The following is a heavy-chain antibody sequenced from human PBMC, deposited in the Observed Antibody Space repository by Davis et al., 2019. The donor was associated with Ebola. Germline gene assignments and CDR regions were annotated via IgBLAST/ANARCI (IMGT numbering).Heavy chain of an antibody. CDR3: TGGDGWKFDY. CDR1: GFTFSTFW. Sequence: PGGSLRLSCAASGFTFSTFWMHWVRQAPGKGLEWVANIKQDGTERYFVDSVKGRFTFSRDDAKSSFDLQMNSLRAEDTAVYYCTGGDGWKFDYWGQGTLVTVSS. D-gene: IGHD2-21*01. CDR2: IKQDGTER. V-gene: IGHV3-7*01. J-gene: IGHJ4*02.